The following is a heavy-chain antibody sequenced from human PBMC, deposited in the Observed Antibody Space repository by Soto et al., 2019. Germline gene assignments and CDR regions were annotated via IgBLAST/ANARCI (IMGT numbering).Heavy chain of an antibody. V-gene: IGHV1-46*01. D-gene: IGHD5-18*01. Sequence: QVQLVQSGAEVKKPGASVKVSCKASGYTFTSYYMHWVRQAPGQGLEWMGIINPSGGSTSYAQKFQGRVTITRDTSTSTVYMELSSLRSEDTAVYYCARDGQPPTDAFDIWGQGTMVTVSS. J-gene: IGHJ3*02. CDR1: GYTFTSYY. CDR3: ARDGQPPTDAFDI. CDR2: INPSGGST.